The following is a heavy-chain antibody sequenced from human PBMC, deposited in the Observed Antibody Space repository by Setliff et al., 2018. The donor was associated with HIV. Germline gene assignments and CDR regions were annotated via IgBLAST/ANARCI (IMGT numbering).Heavy chain of an antibody. CDR3: AREKGATMVRGLDY. CDR2: IYDGGTT. D-gene: IGHD3-10*01. J-gene: IGHJ4*02. V-gene: IGHV3-53*05. Sequence: GGSLRLSCVASGFSVNSNYMSWVRQAPGKRLEWVSIIYDGGTTYYGDSVKGRFSISRDYSKNTLYLQMNSLRAEDTAVYYCAREKGATMVRGLDYWGQGTLVTVSS. CDR1: GFSVNSNY.